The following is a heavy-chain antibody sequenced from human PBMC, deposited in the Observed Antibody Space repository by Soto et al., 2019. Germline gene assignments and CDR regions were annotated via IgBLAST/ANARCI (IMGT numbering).Heavy chain of an antibody. D-gene: IGHD3-3*01. V-gene: IGHV3-30-3*01. J-gene: IGHJ5*02. CDR2: ISYDGSNK. Sequence: GGSLRLSCAASGFTFISYAMHWVRQAPGKGLEWVAVISYDGSNKYYADSVKGRFTISRDNSKNTLYLQMNSLRAEDTAVYYCAREEMYYDFWSAKNWFDPWGQGTLVTVSS. CDR1: GFTFISYA. CDR3: AREEMYYDFWSAKNWFDP.